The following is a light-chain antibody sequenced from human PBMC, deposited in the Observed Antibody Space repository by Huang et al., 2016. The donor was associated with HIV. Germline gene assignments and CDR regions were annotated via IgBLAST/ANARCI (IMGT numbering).Light chain of an antibody. Sequence: IVMTQSPATLSVSPGERVTVSCRANRSVSSNLAWYQQRPGQAPRLLIYGSSTRAPGIPARFSGSGSGTDFYLTISSLQSEDFALYYCQQYNNWLLSFGGGTRVDI. CDR3: QQYNNWLLS. CDR2: GSS. V-gene: IGKV3-15*01. CDR1: RSVSSN. J-gene: IGKJ4*01.